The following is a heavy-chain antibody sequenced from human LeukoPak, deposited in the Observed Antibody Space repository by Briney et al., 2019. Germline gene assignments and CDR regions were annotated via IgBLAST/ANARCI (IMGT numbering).Heavy chain of an antibody. Sequence: SETLSLTCTVSGGSISSHYWSWIRQAAGKGLEWIGRIYISGSTNYNPSLKSRVTFSLDTYKNQISLRLSSVTAADTAVYYCARDQGLNWNYDFFDYWGHGTLVTVSS. V-gene: IGHV4-4*07. CDR1: GGSISSHY. J-gene: IGHJ4*01. D-gene: IGHD1-7*01. CDR2: IYISGST. CDR3: ARDQGLNWNYDFFDY.